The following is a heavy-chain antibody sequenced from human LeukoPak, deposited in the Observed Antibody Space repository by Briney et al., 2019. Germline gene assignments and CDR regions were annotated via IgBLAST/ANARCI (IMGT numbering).Heavy chain of an antibody. J-gene: IGHJ6*02. D-gene: IGHD2-2*03. Sequence: PGGSLRLSCAASGFTFSSYEFNWVRQAPGKGLEGVSYISSSGRTIFYADSVKGRFTISRDNAKNSLYPQMNSLRAEDTAVYHCARGDGYCSSTSCYAGPSYGLDVWGQGTTVTVSS. CDR1: GFTFSSYE. CDR2: ISSSGRTI. V-gene: IGHV3-48*03. CDR3: ARGDGYCSSTSCYAGPSYGLDV.